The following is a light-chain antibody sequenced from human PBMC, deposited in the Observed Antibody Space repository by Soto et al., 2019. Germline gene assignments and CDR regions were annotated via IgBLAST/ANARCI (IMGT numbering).Light chain of an antibody. V-gene: IGLV1-51*01. CDR2: DND. CDR3: GTWDSSLSAVV. Sequence: QSVLTQPPSVSAAPGQKVTISCSGSSSNIETNYVSWYQHLPGTAPKLLICDNDKRPSGVPDRFSGSKSGTSATLGITGLQTGDEADYYCGTWDSSLSAVVFGGGTKLTVL. CDR1: SSNIETNY. J-gene: IGLJ3*02.